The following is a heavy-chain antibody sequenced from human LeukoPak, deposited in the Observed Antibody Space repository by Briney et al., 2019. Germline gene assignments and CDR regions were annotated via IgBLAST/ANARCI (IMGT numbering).Heavy chain of an antibody. CDR2: VSGSGGST. V-gene: IGHV3-23*01. J-gene: IGHJ4*02. CDR1: GFTFSSYA. D-gene: IGHD6-13*01. Sequence: GGSLRLSCAASGFTFSSYAMTWVRQAPGKGLEWVSAVSGSGGSTYYADSMRGRFTISRGNSKNTLFLLINSLRAEDTAVYYCARVPSSWYYFDYWGQGTLVTVSS. CDR3: ARVPSSWYYFDY.